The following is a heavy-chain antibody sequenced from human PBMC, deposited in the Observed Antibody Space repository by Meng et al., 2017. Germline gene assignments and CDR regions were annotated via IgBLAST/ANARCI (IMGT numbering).Heavy chain of an antibody. CDR2: MNPNSGNT. CDR1: GYTFTSYD. CDR3: ARELLWFGESAY. D-gene: IGHD3-10*01. V-gene: IGHV1-8*01. J-gene: IGHJ4*02. Sequence: ASVTVSCKASGYTFTSYDINWVRQATGQGLEWMGWMNPNSGNTGYAQKFQGRVTMTRNTSISTAYMELSSLRSEDTAVYYCARELLWFGESAYWGQGTLVTVSS.